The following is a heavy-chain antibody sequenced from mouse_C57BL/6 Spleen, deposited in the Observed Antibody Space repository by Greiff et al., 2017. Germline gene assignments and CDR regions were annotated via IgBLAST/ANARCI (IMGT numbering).Heavy chain of an antibody. CDR3: ARQSGSLNYGNRGYFDV. J-gene: IGHJ1*03. Sequence: EVQGVESGGDLVKPGGSLKLSCAASGFTFSSYGMSWVRQTPDKRLEWVATISSGGSYTYYPDSVKGRFTISRDNAKNTLYLQRSSLKSEDTAMYYCARQSGSLNYGNRGYFDVWGTGTTVTVSS. D-gene: IGHD1-1*01. V-gene: IGHV5-6*01. CDR2: ISSGGSYT. CDR1: GFTFSSYG.